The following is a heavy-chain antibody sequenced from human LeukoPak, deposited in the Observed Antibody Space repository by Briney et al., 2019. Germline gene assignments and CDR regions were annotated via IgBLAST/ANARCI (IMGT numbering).Heavy chain of an antibody. CDR1: GFTFSSYE. V-gene: IGHV3-48*03. CDR3: ARDRDTRDWYYDAFDL. J-gene: IGHJ3*01. D-gene: IGHD1-7*01. CDR2: ISDSDNTI. Sequence: GGSLRLSCVASGFTFSSYEMNWVRQAPGKGLEWLSYISDSDNTIYYADSVKGRFTISRDNAKSSLYLQMNSLRAEDTALYYCARDRDTRDWYYDAFDLWGQGAMVAVSS.